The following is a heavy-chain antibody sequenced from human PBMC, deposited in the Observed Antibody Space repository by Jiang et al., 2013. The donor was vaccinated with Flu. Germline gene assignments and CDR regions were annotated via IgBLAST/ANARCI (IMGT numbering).Heavy chain of an antibody. D-gene: IGHD3-22*01. Sequence: GAEVKKPGSSVKVSCKASGGTFSSYTISWVRQAPGQGLEWMGRIIPILGIANYAQKFQGRVTITADKSTSTAYMELSSLRSEDTAVYYCARSTYYYDSSGYYGAFDIWGQGTMVTVSS. J-gene: IGHJ3*02. CDR2: IIPILGIA. CDR3: ARSTYYYDSSGYYGAFDI. CDR1: GGTFSSYT. V-gene: IGHV1-69*02.